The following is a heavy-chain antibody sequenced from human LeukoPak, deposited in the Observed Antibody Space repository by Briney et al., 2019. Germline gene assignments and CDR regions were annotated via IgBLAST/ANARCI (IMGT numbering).Heavy chain of an antibody. J-gene: IGHJ4*02. CDR2: IYYSGST. CDR1: GGSISSYY. Sequence: SETLSLTCTVSGGSISSYYWSWIRQPPGKGLEWIGYIYYSGSTNYNPSLKSRVTISVDTSKNQLSLQLNSVTPEDTAVYYCARDSPSWDSSGLYFDYWGQGTLVTVSS. D-gene: IGHD6-19*01. CDR3: ARDSPSWDSSGLYFDY. V-gene: IGHV4-59*12.